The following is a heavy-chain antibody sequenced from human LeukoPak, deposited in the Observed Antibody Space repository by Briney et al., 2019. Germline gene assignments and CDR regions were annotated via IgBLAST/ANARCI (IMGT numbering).Heavy chain of an antibody. CDR1: GYTLTELS. Sequence: GASVKVSCKVSGYTLTELSMHWVRQAPGKGLEWMGGFDPEDGETIYAQKFQGRVTMTEDTSTDTAYMELSSLRSEDTAVYYCATSPGSYGFVGVFPWGQGTLVTVSS. D-gene: IGHD5-18*01. CDR2: FDPEDGET. V-gene: IGHV1-24*01. J-gene: IGHJ5*02. CDR3: ATSPGSYGFVGVFP.